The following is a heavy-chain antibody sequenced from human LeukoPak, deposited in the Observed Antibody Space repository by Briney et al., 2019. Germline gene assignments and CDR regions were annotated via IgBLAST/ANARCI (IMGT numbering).Heavy chain of an antibody. CDR1: GFTFSRYS. Sequence: GSLRLSCAASGFTFSRYSVNWVRQAPGKGLEWVAYIRTSSGGIYYADSVKGRFTISTDNAKNSLYLEMNNLRDGDTAAYYCARDDSWAFDYWGQGTLVTVSS. V-gene: IGHV3-48*02. D-gene: IGHD2-21*02. CDR3: ARDDSWAFDY. J-gene: IGHJ4*02. CDR2: IRTSSGGI.